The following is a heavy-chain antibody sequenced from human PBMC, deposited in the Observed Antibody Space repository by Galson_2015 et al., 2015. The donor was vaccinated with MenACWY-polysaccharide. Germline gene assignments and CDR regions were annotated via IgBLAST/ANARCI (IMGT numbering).Heavy chain of an antibody. J-gene: IGHJ4*02. D-gene: IGHD4-17*01. CDR2: IYTGDSDT. CDR3: ARTYGDFDY. CDR1: SYW. V-gene: IGHV5-51*01. Sequence: SYWIGWVRQMPGKGLEWMGIIYTGDSDTRYSPSFQGQVTISADKSLSTAYLQWSSLKASDTAVYYCARTYGDFDYWGQGTLVTVSS.